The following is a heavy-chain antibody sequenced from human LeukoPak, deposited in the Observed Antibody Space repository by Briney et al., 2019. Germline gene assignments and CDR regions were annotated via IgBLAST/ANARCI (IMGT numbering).Heavy chain of an antibody. CDR2: IKQDRSDK. CDR3: ARDLDY. Sequence: GGSLRLSCAASGFTFSNYWMSWVRQAPGKGLEWVANIKQDRSDKYYVDSVKGRFTISRDNAKNSLYLQMYSLRVDDTAVYYCARDLDYWGQGTLVTVSS. CDR1: GFTFSNYW. V-gene: IGHV3-7*01. J-gene: IGHJ4*02.